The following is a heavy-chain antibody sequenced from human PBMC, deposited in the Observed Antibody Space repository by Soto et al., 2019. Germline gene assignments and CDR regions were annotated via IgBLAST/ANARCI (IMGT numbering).Heavy chain of an antibody. CDR2: MNPNSGNT. J-gene: IGHJ4*02. D-gene: IGHD6-6*01. CDR3: ARSIAARVYDFDY. CDR1: GYTFTSYV. Sequence: ASVKVSCKASGYTFTSYVINWVRQATGQGLEWMGWMNPNSGNTGYAQKFQGRVTMTRNTSISTAYMELSSLRSEDTAVYYCARSIAARVYDFDYWGQGTLVTVSS. V-gene: IGHV1-8*01.